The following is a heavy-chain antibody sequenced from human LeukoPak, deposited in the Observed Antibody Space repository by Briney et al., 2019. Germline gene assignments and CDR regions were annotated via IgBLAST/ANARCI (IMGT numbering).Heavy chain of an antibody. CDR1: GYTFSMYW. J-gene: IGHJ4*02. CDR3: ASLRWFFDR. V-gene: IGHV3-7*01. Sequence: PGGSLRLSCADSGYTFSMYWMSWVRQAPGKGLERVASMKQDGREEYYAESVKGRDTLSRDNAKNCVYLQMNSLRAEDTAVYYCASLRWFFDRWGQGTLVTVSS. CDR2: MKQDGREE. D-gene: IGHD4-23*01.